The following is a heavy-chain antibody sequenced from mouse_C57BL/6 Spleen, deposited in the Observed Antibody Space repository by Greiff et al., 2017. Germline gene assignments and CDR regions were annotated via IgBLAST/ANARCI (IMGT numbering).Heavy chain of an antibody. CDR1: GFNIKNTY. CDR3: ARDPYYYGSSYVYFDY. Sequence: VQLQQSVAELVRPGASVKLSCTASGFNIKNTYMHWVKQRPEQGLEWIGRIDPANGNTKYAPKFQGKATITADTSSNTAYLQLSSLTSEDTAIYYCARDPYYYGSSYVYFDYWGQGATLTVSS. CDR2: IDPANGNT. J-gene: IGHJ2*01. D-gene: IGHD1-1*01. V-gene: IGHV14-3*01.